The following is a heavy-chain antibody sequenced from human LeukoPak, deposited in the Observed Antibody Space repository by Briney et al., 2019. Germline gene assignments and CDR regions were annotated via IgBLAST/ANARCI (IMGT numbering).Heavy chain of an antibody. V-gene: IGHV1-69*04. CDR1: GGTFSSYA. CDR3: ETYYYDSSGYYYYDY. CDR2: IIPILGIA. J-gene: IGHJ4*02. Sequence: VASVKVSCKASGGTFSSYAISWVRQAPGQGLEWMGRIIPILGIANYAQKFQGRVTITADKSTSTAFMELSSLRSEDTAVYYCETYYYDSSGYYYYDYWGQGTLVTVSS. D-gene: IGHD3-22*01.